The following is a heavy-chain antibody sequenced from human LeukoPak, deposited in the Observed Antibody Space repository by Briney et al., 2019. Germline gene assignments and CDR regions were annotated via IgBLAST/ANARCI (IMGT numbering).Heavy chain of an antibody. V-gene: IGHV4-61*02. Sequence: SQTLSLTCTVSGGSISRGSYYWNWVRQPAGKGLEWIGRIYISGSTNYNPSLKSRVTISVDTSKNQLSLRLNSVTAADTAVYYCARGVTPAGGYYYYGMDVWGQGTTVTVS. CDR2: IYISGST. CDR3: ARGVTPAGGYYYYGMDV. D-gene: IGHD5-18*01. CDR1: GGSISRGSYY. J-gene: IGHJ6*02.